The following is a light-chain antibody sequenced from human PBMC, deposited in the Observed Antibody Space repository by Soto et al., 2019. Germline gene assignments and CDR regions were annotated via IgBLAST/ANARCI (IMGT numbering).Light chain of an antibody. V-gene: IGKV1-33*01. CDR2: DAS. Sequence: DIQMTQSPPSLSASVGDRVTITCQASQDIRNCLNWYQQKPGKAPNLLIYDASNLETRVPSRFSGSGSGRDFNFTISSLQPEDIATYYCQQLQNFPLTFGPGTKVDIK. CDR3: QQLQNFPLT. CDR1: QDIRNC. J-gene: IGKJ3*01.